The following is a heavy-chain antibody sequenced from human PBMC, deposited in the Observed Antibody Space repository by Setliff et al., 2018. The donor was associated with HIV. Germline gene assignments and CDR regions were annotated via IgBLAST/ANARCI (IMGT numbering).Heavy chain of an antibody. CDR2: IRYDGSNK. Sequence: GGSLRLSCAASGFTFSSYGMHWVRQAPGKGLEWVAFIRYDGSNKYYADSVKGRFTISRDNARNSLYLQMNSLRAEDTAVYYCATDPYYYDSSGHFDSWGQGTLVTVSS. J-gene: IGHJ4*02. D-gene: IGHD3-22*01. CDR3: ATDPYYYDSSGHFDS. V-gene: IGHV3-30*02. CDR1: GFTFSSYG.